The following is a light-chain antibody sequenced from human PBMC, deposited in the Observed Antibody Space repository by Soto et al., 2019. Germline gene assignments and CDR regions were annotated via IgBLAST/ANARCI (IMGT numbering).Light chain of an antibody. CDR3: QQYGSSPLIT. CDR1: QRLSASD. J-gene: IGKJ5*01. CDR2: GVS. V-gene: IGKV3-20*01. Sequence: EIVLTQSPGTLSLTPGQRATLSCRTSQRLSASDIAWYQQKPGQAPRFLIYGVSTRVAGIPDRFSGSGSGTDFTLTISRLEPEDFAVYHCQQYGSSPLITFGQGTRLEIK.